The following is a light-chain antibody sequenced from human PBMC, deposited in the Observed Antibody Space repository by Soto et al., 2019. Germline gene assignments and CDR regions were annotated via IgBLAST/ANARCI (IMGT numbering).Light chain of an antibody. CDR2: EVS. V-gene: IGLV2-14*01. CDR1: SRDVGGYNY. J-gene: IGLJ1*01. Sequence: QSALTQPASVSGSPGQSITISCTGTSRDVGGYNYVSWYQQHPGKAPKLMIYEVSNRPSGVSNRFSGSKSGNTASLTISGPQAEDEADYYCSSYTSSSIDYVFGTGTKVTVL. CDR3: SSYTSSSIDYV.